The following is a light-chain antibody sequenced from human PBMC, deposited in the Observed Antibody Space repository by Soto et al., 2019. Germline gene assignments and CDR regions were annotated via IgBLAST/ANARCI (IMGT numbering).Light chain of an antibody. CDR2: DAS. Sequence: DIQMTQSPSTLSASVGDRVTITCRASQSINSWLAWYQQKPGKAPKLLIYDASSLESGVPSRFSGSGSGTEFTLTISSLQPDDFATYYCQQYNSYSPLTFGQGTKV. CDR1: QSINSW. CDR3: QQYNSYSPLT. V-gene: IGKV1-5*01. J-gene: IGKJ1*01.